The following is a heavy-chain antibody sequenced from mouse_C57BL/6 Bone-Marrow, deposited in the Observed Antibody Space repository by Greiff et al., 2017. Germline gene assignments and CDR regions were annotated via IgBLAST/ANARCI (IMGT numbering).Heavy chain of an antibody. CDR3: ARMGFVGGYAWFAY. V-gene: IGHV8-8*01. J-gene: IGHJ3*01. Sequence: QVQLKESGPGILQPSQTLSLTCSFSGFSLSTFGMGVGWIRQPSGKGLEWLAHIWWDDDKYYNPALKSRLTISKDTSKNQVFLKIANVDTADTATYYCARMGFVGGYAWFAYWGQGTLVTVSA. CDR1: GFSLSTFGMG. D-gene: IGHD2-2*01. CDR2: IWWDDDK.